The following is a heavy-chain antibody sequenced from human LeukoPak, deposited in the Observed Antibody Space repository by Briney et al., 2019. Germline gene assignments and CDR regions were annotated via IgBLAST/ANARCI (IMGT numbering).Heavy chain of an antibody. CDR2: ISYDGSNK. CDR3: ATAISSY. D-gene: IGHD6-13*01. CDR1: GFTFSSYA. J-gene: IGHJ4*02. Sequence: GRSLRLSCAASGFTFSSYAMHWVRQAPGKGLEWVAVISYDGSNKYYADSVKGRFTISRDNSKNTLYLQMNSLRAEDTAVYYCATAISSYWGQGTLVTVSS. V-gene: IGHV3-30*04.